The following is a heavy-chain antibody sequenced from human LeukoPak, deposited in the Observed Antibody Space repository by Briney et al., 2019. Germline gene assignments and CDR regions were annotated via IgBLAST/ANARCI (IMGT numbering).Heavy chain of an antibody. CDR1: GFTFSSYA. CDR3: ATHYYDSSSRGYY. D-gene: IGHD3-22*01. J-gene: IGHJ4*02. Sequence: GGSLRLSCAASGFTFSSYAMSWVRQAPGKGLEWVSAISGSGGSTYYADSVKGRFTISRDNSKNTLYLQMNSLRAEDTAVYYCATHYYDSSSRGYYWGQGTLVTVSS. V-gene: IGHV3-23*01. CDR2: ISGSGGST.